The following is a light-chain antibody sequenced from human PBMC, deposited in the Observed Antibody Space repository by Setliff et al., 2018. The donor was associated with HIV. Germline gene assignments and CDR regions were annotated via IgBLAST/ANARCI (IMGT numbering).Light chain of an antibody. CDR3: SSYTSSGTRV. CDR1: SSDVGGYNY. J-gene: IGLJ1*01. V-gene: IGLV2-14*01. CDR2: QVS. Sequence: QSALTQPASVSESPGQSITISCSGASSDVGGYNYVSWYQQHPGKAPKLVIYQVSYRPSGASNRFSGSKSGNTASLTISGLQAEDGADYYCSSYTSSGTRVFGTGTKVTVL.